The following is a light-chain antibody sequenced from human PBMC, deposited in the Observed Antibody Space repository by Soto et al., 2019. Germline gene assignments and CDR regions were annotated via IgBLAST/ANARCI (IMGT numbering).Light chain of an antibody. CDR3: QQYNNWPPLT. CDR2: ETS. Sequence: EIVMTQSPGTLSVSPGERATLSCRASQNIRSNLAWYQQKPGQAPRLLIYETSTRAPGIPARFSGSGSVTEFTLTISSLQSEDVAVYHCQQYNNWPPLTFGPGTKVDIK. J-gene: IGKJ3*01. CDR1: QNIRSN. V-gene: IGKV3-15*01.